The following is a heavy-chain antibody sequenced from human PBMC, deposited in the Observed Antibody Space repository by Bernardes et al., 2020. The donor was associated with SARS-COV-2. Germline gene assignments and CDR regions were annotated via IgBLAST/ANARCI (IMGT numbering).Heavy chain of an antibody. J-gene: IGHJ4*02. V-gene: IGHV4-59*01. Sequence: TLFLTCTLSGGSISAYYWSWFRQPPGKGLEWIGYLYYTGRTNYNPSLQSRVTISVDTSKNQFSLKLSSVTAADTAVYYCARGFDYWGQGILVTVSS. CDR1: GGSISAYY. CDR2: LYYTGRT. CDR3: ARGFDY.